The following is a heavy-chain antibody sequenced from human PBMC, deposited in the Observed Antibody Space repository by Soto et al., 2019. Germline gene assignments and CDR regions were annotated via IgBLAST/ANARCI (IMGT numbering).Heavy chain of an antibody. Sequence: EVQLVETGGGLIQPGGSLGLSCAASGLTVSSNYMNWVRQAPGKGLEWVSVLYSGGSTHYAGSVKGRFIISRDNSKNTLYLQMNSLRVEDTAVYYCARDRPGDEGDGFDIWGHGTMVTVSS. CDR3: ARDRPGDEGDGFDI. V-gene: IGHV3-53*02. CDR2: LYSGGST. CDR1: GLTVSSNY. J-gene: IGHJ3*02. D-gene: IGHD3-10*01.